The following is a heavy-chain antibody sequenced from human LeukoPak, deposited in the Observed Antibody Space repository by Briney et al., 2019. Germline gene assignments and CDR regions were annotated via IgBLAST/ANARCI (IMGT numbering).Heavy chain of an antibody. CDR3: ATDRGWRTSGYYLYYFEY. D-gene: IGHD3-3*01. V-gene: IGHV3-7*01. Sequence: GGSLRLSCAASGFTFSTYAMSWVRQAPGKGLEWVASIKHDGSEKYYVDSVRGRFTISRDNTKNLLYLQMSSLRAEDTAVYYCATDRGWRTSGYYLYYFEYWGQGTLVTFSS. CDR2: IKHDGSEK. CDR1: GFTFSTYA. J-gene: IGHJ4*02.